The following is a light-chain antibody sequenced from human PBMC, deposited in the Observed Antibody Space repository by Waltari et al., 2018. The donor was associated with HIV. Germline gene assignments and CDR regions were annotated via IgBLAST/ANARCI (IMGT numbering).Light chain of an antibody. CDR1: SSDVGVYNF. V-gene: IGLV2-11*01. Sequence: QSALTQPRSVSGSPGQSVTISCTGTSSDVGVYNFVSWYQQHPGKAPTLMIYDVSKRPSGVPDRFSGSKSGNTASLTIAGLQAEDEADYYCCSYAGSYPVVFGGGTKLTVL. CDR2: DVS. J-gene: IGLJ2*01. CDR3: CSYAGSYPVV.